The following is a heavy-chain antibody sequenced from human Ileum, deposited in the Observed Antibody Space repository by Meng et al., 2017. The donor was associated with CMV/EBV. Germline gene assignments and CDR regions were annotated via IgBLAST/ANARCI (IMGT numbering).Heavy chain of an antibody. CDR2: VRGDGSST. Sequence: GGSLRLSFAASGFTFTNYWMHWVRQTPKGREGGSRVRGDGSSTAYADSVEGRFAISRDNAEYTLFLQLDSLGAEDTDVYNCARETYCSSTSCSRAFGPWGRGTLVTVSS. CDR3: ARETYCSSTSCSRAFGP. CDR1: GFTFTNYW. J-gene: IGHJ5*02. V-gene: IGHV3-74*01. D-gene: IGHD2-2*01.